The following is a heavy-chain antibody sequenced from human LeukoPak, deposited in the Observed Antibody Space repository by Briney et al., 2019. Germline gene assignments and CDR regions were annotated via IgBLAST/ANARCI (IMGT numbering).Heavy chain of an antibody. V-gene: IGHV4-59*08. CDR3: ARQAWRAPVLLWFGDEKGAFDI. CDR1: GGSISSYY. D-gene: IGHD3-10*01. CDR2: IYYSGST. Sequence: SETLSLTCTVSGGSISSYYWSWIRQPPGKGLEWIGYIYYSGSTNYNPSLKSRVTISVDTSKNQFSLKLSSVTAADTAVYYCARQAWRAPVLLWFGDEKGAFDIWGQGTMVTVSS. J-gene: IGHJ3*02.